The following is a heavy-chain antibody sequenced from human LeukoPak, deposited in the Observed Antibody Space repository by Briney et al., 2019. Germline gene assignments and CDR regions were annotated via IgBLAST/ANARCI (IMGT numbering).Heavy chain of an antibody. V-gene: IGHV5-10-1*01. CDR3: ARPLSLRANDAFDI. CDR1: GYSFTSYW. D-gene: IGHD3-16*02. CDR2: IDPSDSYT. Sequence: GESLKISCKGSGYSFTSYWISWVRQMPGKGLEWMGRIDPSDSYTNYSPSFQGHVTISADKSISTAYLQWSSMKASDTAMYYCARPLSLRANDAFDIWGQGTMVTVSS. J-gene: IGHJ3*02.